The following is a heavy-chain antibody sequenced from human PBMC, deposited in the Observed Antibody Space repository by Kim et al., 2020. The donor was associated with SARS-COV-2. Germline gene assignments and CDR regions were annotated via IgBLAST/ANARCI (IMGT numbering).Heavy chain of an antibody. CDR3: AREGESLKHFDY. V-gene: IGHV1-46*01. J-gene: IGHJ4*02. Sequence: NYAQRFRCRVTVTRDTSTRTLYMELTSLRSEDTAVYYCAREGESLKHFDYWGQGTLVTVSS. D-gene: IGHD3-16*01.